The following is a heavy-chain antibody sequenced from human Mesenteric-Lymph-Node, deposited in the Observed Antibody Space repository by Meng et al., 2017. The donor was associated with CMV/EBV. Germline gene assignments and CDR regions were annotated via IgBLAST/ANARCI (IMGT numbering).Heavy chain of an antibody. CDR3: ARDGDYYDSSGYNPFDY. J-gene: IGHJ4*02. CDR1: GCSISSSSYY. Sequence: QLQLQESGPGLVKPSETLSPPCTVSGCSISSSSYYWGWIRQPPGKGLEWIGSIYYSGSTYYNPSLKSRVTISVDTSKNQFSLKLSSVTAADTAVYYCARDGDYYDSSGYNPFDYWGQGTLVTVSS. D-gene: IGHD3-22*01. V-gene: IGHV4-39*07. CDR2: IYYSGST.